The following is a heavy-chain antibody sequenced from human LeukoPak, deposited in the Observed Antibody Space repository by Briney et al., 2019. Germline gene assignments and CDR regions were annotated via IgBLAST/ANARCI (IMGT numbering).Heavy chain of an antibody. V-gene: IGHV1-18*01. CDR2: ISAYNGHT. J-gene: IGHJ4*02. D-gene: IGHD3-22*01. CDR1: GYTLTELS. Sequence: GASVKVSCKVSGYTLTELSVHWVRQAPGQGLEWMGWISAYNGHTRYVQKLQDRVTMTTDTSTSTAYMDLRSLRSDDTAVYYCARDLTHRRNYDNSGYQIVPAFWGQGTLVTVSS. CDR3: ARDLTHRRNYDNSGYQIVPAF.